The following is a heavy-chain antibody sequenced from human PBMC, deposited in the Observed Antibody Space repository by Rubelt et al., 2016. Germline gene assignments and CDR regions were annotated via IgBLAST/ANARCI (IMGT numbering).Heavy chain of an antibody. J-gene: IGHJ4*02. V-gene: IGHV4-59*11. CDR2: IYYSGST. Sequence: QVQLQESGPGLVKPSETLSLTCTVSGGSISSRYSSWIRQPPGKGLEWIGYIYYSGSTNYNPPLMSRVTISLDTSKDQFSLQLSSVTAADTAVYYCAEYVRVTGSYYFDYWGQGALVTVSS. CDR1: GGSISSRY. D-gene: IGHD2-15*01. CDR3: AEYVRVTGSYYFDY.